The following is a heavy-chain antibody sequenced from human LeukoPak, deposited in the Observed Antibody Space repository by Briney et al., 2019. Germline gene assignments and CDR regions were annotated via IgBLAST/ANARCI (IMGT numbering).Heavy chain of an antibody. V-gene: IGHV3-21*01. Sequence: GRSLRLSCAASGFTFSSYIMNWVRQAPGKGLEWVSSINSSISYIYYADSVKGRFTISRDNAKNSLYLQMNSLRAEDTAVYYCARESGRFLEWFDYWGQGTLVTVSS. D-gene: IGHD3-3*01. CDR2: INSSISYI. CDR1: GFTFSSYI. J-gene: IGHJ4*02. CDR3: ARESGRFLEWFDY.